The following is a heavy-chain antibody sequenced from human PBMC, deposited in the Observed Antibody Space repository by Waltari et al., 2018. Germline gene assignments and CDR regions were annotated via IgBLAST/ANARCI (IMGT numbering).Heavy chain of an antibody. CDR2: IYYSGST. Sequence: QVQLQESGPGLVKPSETLSLTCTVSGGSISSYYWSWIRQPPGKGLEWIGYIYYSGSTNYNPSLNSRVTISVDTAKNQFSLKLSSVTAADTAVYYCARLGGSYGLDYWGQGTLVTVSS. J-gene: IGHJ4*02. CDR1: GGSISSYY. CDR3: ARLGGSYGLDY. V-gene: IGHV4-59*08. D-gene: IGHD1-26*01.